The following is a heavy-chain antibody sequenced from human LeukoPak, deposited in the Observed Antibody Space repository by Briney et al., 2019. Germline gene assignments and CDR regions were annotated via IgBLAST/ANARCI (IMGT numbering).Heavy chain of an antibody. J-gene: IGHJ4*02. CDR1: GYTFLRYY. V-gene: IGHV1-2*02. CDR3: ARDVGEYCSSTNCYASHY. D-gene: IGHD2-2*01. Sequence: ASVKVSCKTSGYTFLRYYIHFVRQAPGQGLEWMGWINPHSGGTNYAQKFQGGVTMTRDTSITTAYMELSSLRSDDTAVYYCARDVGEYCSSTNCYASHYWGQGTLVTVSS. CDR2: INPHSGGT.